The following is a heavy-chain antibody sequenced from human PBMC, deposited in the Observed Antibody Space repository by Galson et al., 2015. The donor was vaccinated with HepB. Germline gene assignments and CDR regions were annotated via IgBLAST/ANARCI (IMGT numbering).Heavy chain of an antibody. CDR3: AKDGGYSSGWYDY. V-gene: IGHV3-30*18. CDR2: ISYDGSNK. Sequence: SLRLSCAASGFTFSSYGMHWVRQAPGKGLEWVAVISYDGSNKYYADSVKGRFTISRDNSKNTLYLQMNSLRAEDTAVYYCAKDGGYSSGWYDYWGQGTLVTVSS. J-gene: IGHJ4*02. D-gene: IGHD6-19*01. CDR1: GFTFSSYG.